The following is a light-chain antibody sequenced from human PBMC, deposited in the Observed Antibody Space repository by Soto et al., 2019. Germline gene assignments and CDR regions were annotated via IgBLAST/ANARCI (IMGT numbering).Light chain of an antibody. CDR1: QSISTY. CDR2: AAS. CDR3: QASYNIPYT. Sequence: DIQMTQSPSSLSASVGDRVTITCRASQSISTYLNWYQQKPGKAPNLLIYAASSLQSGVPSRFSGSGSGTDFTLTISSLQSEDFATYYCQASYNIPYTFGQGTKLEIK. V-gene: IGKV1-39*01. J-gene: IGKJ2*01.